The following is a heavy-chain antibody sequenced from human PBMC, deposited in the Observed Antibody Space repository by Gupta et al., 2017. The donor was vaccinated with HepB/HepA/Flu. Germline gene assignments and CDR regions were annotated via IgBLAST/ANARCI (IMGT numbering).Heavy chain of an antibody. Sequence: EVQLVESGGGPVQPGGYLNLSCAVSGLSLSVYSMHWVRQAPGKGLEWVGRIRSRADGYATAYAASVNGRFTISRFDAKNTAYLQMDSLKSEDTAVYYCTRRSNYYMDVWGKGTTVTVSS. CDR2: IRSRADGYAT. V-gene: IGHV3-73*02. J-gene: IGHJ6*03. D-gene: IGHD3-10*01. CDR3: TRRSNYYMDV. CDR1: GLSLSVYS.